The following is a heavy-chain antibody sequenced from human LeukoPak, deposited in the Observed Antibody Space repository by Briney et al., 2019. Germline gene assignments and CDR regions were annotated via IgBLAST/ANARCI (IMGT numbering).Heavy chain of an antibody. V-gene: IGHV1-58*02. CDR3: AADVDSSSSADY. CDR1: GYTFTSYG. CDR2: IVVGSGNT. D-gene: IGHD6-6*01. Sequence: ASVKVSCKASGYTFTSYGISWVRQAPGQGLEWIGWIVVGSGNTNYAQKFQERVTITRDMSTSTAYMELSSLRSEDTAVYYCAADVDSSSSADYWGQGTLVTVSS. J-gene: IGHJ4*02.